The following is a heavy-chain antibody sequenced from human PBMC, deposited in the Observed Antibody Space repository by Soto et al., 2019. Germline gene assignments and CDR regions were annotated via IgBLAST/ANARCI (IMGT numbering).Heavy chain of an antibody. CDR2: IYPGDHET. CDR3: ARSPRSSPYFDY. J-gene: IGHJ4*02. CDR1: GYTFSNFW. Sequence: GESLKISCTGSGYTFSNFWIGWVRQLPGKGLEWMGIIYPGDHETRYSPSFHGKVTISADRSINTAYLQWNSLEASDTAFYFCARSPRSSPYFDYWGQGALVTVSS. D-gene: IGHD6-13*01. V-gene: IGHV5-51*01.